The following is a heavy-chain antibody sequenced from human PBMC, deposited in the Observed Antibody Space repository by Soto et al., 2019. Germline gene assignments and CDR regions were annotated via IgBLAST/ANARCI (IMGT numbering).Heavy chain of an antibody. V-gene: IGHV3-23*01. CDR2: LGGRGTT. D-gene: IGHD4-17*01. CDR3: AKFSGMTYGDYHLDY. CDR1: GFTFGNFA. Sequence: QLLESGGGLVQSGGSLRLSCAASGFTFGNFAMSWVRQAPGKGLEWVSGLGGRGTTFYADSVKGRFTISRDNSKITLHLQMNSLRAEDMDVYYCAKFSGMTYGDYHLDYWGQGTLVTVSS. J-gene: IGHJ4*02.